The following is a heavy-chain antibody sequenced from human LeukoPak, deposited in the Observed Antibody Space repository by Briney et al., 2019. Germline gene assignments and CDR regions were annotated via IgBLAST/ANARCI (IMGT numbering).Heavy chain of an antibody. CDR2: IIPIFGTA. D-gene: IGHD5-24*01. V-gene: IGHV1-69*05. CDR3: ARGDGYGYNWFDS. Sequence: SVKVSCKAFGGTFSNYAISWVRQAPGQGLEWMGRIIPIFGTANYAQRFQGRVTITTDESTSTTYMELSSLRSEDTAVYYCARGDGYGYNWFDSWGQGTLVTVSS. CDR1: GGTFSNYA. J-gene: IGHJ5*01.